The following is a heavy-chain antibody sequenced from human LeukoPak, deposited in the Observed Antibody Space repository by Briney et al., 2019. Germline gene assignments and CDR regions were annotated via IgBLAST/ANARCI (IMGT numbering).Heavy chain of an antibody. CDR1: GFTFSSYA. CDR2: ISSGGGST. J-gene: IGHJ5*02. CDR3: AKDRTGNYVAWFDP. V-gene: IGHV3-23*01. D-gene: IGHD4-11*01. Sequence: PGGSLRLSCAASGFTFSSYAMSWVRQAPGKGLEWVSSISSGGGSTYYADSVKGRFTISRDNSKNTLYLQMNSLRAEDAAVYYCAKDRTGNYVAWFDPWGQGTLVTVSS.